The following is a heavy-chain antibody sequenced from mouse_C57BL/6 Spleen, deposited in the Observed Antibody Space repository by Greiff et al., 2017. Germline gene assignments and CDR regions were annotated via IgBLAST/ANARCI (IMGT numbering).Heavy chain of an antibody. CDR2: INPNNGGT. CDR1: GYTFTDYY. Sequence: EVKLQQSGPELVKPGASVKISCKASGYTFTDYYMNWVKQSHGKSLEWIGDINPNNGGTSYNQKFKGKATLTVDKSSSTAYMELRSLTSEDSAVYYCARGTYGSSHYFDYWGQGTTLTVSS. D-gene: IGHD1-1*01. CDR3: ARGTYGSSHYFDY. V-gene: IGHV1-26*01. J-gene: IGHJ2*01.